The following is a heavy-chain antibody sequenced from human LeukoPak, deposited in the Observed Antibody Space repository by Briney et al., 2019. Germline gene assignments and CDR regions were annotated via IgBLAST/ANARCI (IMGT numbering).Heavy chain of an antibody. CDR2: INPYSGGT. V-gene: IGHV1-2*02. CDR3: ARVVVAATNWFDP. J-gene: IGHJ5*02. CDR1: GYTFTDYY. D-gene: IGHD2-15*01. Sequence: ASVRVSCKSSGYTFTDYYMHWVRQAPGQGLEWMGWINPYSGGTNYAQKFQGRVTMTRDTSISTAYMQLSRLTSDDTAVYYCARVVVAATNWFDPWGQGTLVTVSS.